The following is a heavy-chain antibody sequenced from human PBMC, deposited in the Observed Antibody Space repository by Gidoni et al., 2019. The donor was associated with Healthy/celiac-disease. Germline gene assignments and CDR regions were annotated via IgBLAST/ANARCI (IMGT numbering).Heavy chain of an antibody. V-gene: IGHV3-23*01. D-gene: IGHD6-6*01. J-gene: IGHJ4*02. CDR2: ISGSGGST. CDR1: GFPFSSYA. Sequence: EVQLLESGGGLVQPGGSLSLSCAASGFPFSSYAMSWVRQAPGKGLECVSAISGSGGSTDYADSVDGRFTISIDNSKNTLYLQMNSLRAEDTAVYYCAKDLLPYSSSAYFDYWGQGTLVTVSS. CDR3: AKDLLPYSSSAYFDY.